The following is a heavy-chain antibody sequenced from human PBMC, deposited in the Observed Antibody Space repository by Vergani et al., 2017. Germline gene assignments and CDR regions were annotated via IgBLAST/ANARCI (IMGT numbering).Heavy chain of an antibody. CDR1: GGSFSAYY. J-gene: IGHJ6*03. CDR3: ARGQIGNYYYYYMDV. Sequence: QVQLQQWGAGLLKPSETLSLTCAVYGGSFSAYYWSWIRQPPGKGLEWIGEINHSGSTNYNPSLKSRVTISVDTSKNPFSLKLSSVTAADTAVYYCARGQIGNYYYYYMDVWGKGTTVTVSS. CDR2: INHSGST. V-gene: IGHV4-34*01.